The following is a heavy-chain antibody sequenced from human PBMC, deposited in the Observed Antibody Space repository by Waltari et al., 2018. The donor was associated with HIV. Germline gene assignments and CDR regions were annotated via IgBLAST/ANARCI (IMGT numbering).Heavy chain of an antibody. CDR2: MNPNSGKT. V-gene: IGHV1-8*01. CDR3: ARRYCSSTSPVGMDV. J-gene: IGHJ6*02. D-gene: IGHD2-2*01. CDR1: GYTFTSYD. Sequence: QVQLVQSGAEVKKPGASVKVSCKASGYTFTSYDINWVRQATGQGLEWMGGMNPNSGKTGYAQKFQGRVTMTRNTSISTAYMELSSLRSEDTAVYYCARRYCSSTSPVGMDVWGQGTTVTVSS.